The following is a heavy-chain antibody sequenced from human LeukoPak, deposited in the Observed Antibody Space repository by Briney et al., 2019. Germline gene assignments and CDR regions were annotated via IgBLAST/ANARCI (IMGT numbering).Heavy chain of an antibody. Sequence: PGRSLRLSCAASGFTFSSYGMHWVRQAPGKGLEWVAVISYDGSNKYYADSVKGRFTISRDNSKNTLYLQMNSLRAEDTAVYYCAKDFSAGGYQLLYYYYGMDVWGQGTTVTVPS. V-gene: IGHV3-30*18. CDR2: ISYDGSNK. D-gene: IGHD2-2*01. CDR3: AKDFSAGGYQLLYYYYGMDV. CDR1: GFTFSSYG. J-gene: IGHJ6*02.